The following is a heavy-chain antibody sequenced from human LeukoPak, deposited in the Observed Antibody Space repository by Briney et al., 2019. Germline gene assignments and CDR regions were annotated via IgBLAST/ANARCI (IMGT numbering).Heavy chain of an antibody. CDR1: GFTFSSCA. D-gene: IGHD6-19*01. CDR3: AKASTDRGLGYFDY. CDR2: ISGSGGST. Sequence: GGSLRLSCAASGFTFSSCAMSWVRQAPGKGLEWVSAISGSGGSTYYADSVKGRFTISRDNSKNTLYLQMNSLRAEDTAVYYCAKASTDRGLGYFDYWGQGTLVTVSS. J-gene: IGHJ4*02. V-gene: IGHV3-23*01.